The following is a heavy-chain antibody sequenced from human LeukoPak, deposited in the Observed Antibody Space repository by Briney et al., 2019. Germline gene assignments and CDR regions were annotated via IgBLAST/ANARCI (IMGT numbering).Heavy chain of an antibody. J-gene: IGHJ5*02. CDR2: INHSGST. Sequence: PSETLSLTCAVYGGSFSGYYWSWIRQPPGKGLEWIGEINHSGSTNYNPSLKSRVTISVDTSKNQFSLKLSSVTAADTAVYYCARGVLRYFDWLLYVDWFDPWGQGTLVTVSS. V-gene: IGHV4-34*01. D-gene: IGHD3-9*01. CDR1: GGSFSGYY. CDR3: ARGVLRYFDWLLYVDWFDP.